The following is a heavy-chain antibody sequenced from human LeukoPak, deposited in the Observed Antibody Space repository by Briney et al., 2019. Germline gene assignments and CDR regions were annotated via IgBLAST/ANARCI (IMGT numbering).Heavy chain of an antibody. Sequence: PGGSLKLSCAASGFTFSGSAMHWVRQASGKGLEWVGRIRSKANSYATAYAASVKGRFTISRDDSKNTAYLQMNSLKTEDTAVYYCTSRGSGSALVDYWGQGTLVTVSS. CDR1: GFTFSGSA. CDR3: TSRGSGSALVDY. J-gene: IGHJ4*02. V-gene: IGHV3-73*01. D-gene: IGHD3-10*01. CDR2: IRSKANSYAT.